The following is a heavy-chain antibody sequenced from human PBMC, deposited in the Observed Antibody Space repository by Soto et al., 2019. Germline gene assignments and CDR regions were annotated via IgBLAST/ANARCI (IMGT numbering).Heavy chain of an antibody. CDR3: ARGYATGTTWLDYYYGMDV. V-gene: IGHV4-34*01. J-gene: IGHJ6*02. CDR2: INHSGST. CDR1: VGSFSGHY. Sequence: SETLSLTCAVYVGSFSGHYWSWIRQAPGKGLEWIGEINHSGSTNYKPSLKSRVSISVDTSKNQFSLKLSSVTAADTAVYYCARGYATGTTWLDYYYGMDVWGPGTTVTVSS. D-gene: IGHD1-1*01.